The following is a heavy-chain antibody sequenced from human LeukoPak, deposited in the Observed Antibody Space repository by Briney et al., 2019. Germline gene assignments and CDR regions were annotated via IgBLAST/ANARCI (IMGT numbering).Heavy chain of an antibody. CDR2: IYNENSGGGKI. CDR3: AGRRGASLGFYHFDY. Sequence: GGSLRLSCAASGFSVRTNYMSWVRQAPGRGLEWVSVIYNENSGGGKIYYADSVKGRFAVSRDNAKNSLYLQMNSLRAEDTAVYYCAGRRGASLGFYHFDYWGQGTLVTVSS. CDR1: GFSVRTNY. V-gene: IGHV3-66*04. D-gene: IGHD3-16*01. J-gene: IGHJ4*02.